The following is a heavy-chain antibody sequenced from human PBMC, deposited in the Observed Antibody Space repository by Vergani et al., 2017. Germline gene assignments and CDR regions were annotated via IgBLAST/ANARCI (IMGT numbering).Heavy chain of an antibody. D-gene: IGHD2-2*01. J-gene: IGHJ6*03. Sequence: QVQLQESGPGLVKPSQTLSITCTVSGGSISSGGYYWSWIRQPPVKGVEWIGYIYYSGSTYYNPTLESRVTISVDTSKNQFSRKLSSVTAADTAVYYCARGGLGYFSSTSCYQGDYYYYMDVWGKGTTVTVSS. V-gene: IGHV4-31*03. CDR1: GGSISSGGYY. CDR3: ARGGLGYFSSTSCYQGDYYYYMDV. CDR2: IYYSGST.